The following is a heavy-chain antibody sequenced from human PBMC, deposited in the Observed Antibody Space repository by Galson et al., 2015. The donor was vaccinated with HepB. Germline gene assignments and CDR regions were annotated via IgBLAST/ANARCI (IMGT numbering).Heavy chain of an antibody. CDR3: AKDFSLSLSGYDSYFDY. CDR1: GFTFDDYA. J-gene: IGHJ4*02. CDR2: ISWNSGSI. V-gene: IGHV3-9*01. Sequence: SLRLSCAASGFTFDDYAMHWVRQAPGKGLEWVSGISWNSGSIGYADSVKGRFTISRDNAKNSLYLQMNSLRAEDTALYYCAKDFSLSLSGYDSYFDYWGQGTLVTVSS. D-gene: IGHD5-12*01.